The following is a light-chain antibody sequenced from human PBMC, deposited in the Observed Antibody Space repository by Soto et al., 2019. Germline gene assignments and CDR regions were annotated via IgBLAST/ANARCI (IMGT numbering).Light chain of an antibody. CDR1: NSNIGADYG. Sequence: QSGLTQPPSVSGAPGQRVTISCTGTNSNIGADYGVQWYQQFPGTAPKLLIYANNNRPSGVSDRFSGSKSATSASLAITGLQPGDEADYYCQSYDSSLVGLVFGAGTQLTVL. CDR2: ANN. V-gene: IGLV1-40*01. CDR3: QSYDSSLVGLV. J-gene: IGLJ3*02.